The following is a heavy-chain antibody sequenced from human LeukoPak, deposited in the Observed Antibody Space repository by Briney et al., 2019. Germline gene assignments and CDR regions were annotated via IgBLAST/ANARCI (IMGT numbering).Heavy chain of an antibody. J-gene: IGHJ4*02. CDR3: ATQRGSYLWGTDFDY. D-gene: IGHD3-16*01. CDR1: GYTFTSYF. V-gene: IGHV1-46*01. CDR2: INPSGGST. Sequence: ASVKVSCKASGYTFTSYFMHWVRQAPGQGLDWMGIINPSGGSTSYAQKFQGRVTMTRDTSISTAYMELSRLTSDDTAVYYCATQRGSYLWGTDFDYWGQGTLVTVSS.